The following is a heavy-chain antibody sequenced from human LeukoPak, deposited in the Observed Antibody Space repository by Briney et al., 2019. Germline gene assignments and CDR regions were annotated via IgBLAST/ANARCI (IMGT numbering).Heavy chain of an antibody. D-gene: IGHD3-22*01. CDR2: IYASGTT. Sequence: SETLSLTCTVSGDSISSYYWSWIRQPAGKGLEWIGRIYASGTTNYNPSLKSRITISVDTSKNQFSLKLSSVTAAGTTMYYCARSPTFYYDAGGYSLWYFDLWGRGTLVTVSS. V-gene: IGHV4-4*07. J-gene: IGHJ2*01. CDR3: ARSPTFYYDAGGYSLWYFDL. CDR1: GDSISSYY.